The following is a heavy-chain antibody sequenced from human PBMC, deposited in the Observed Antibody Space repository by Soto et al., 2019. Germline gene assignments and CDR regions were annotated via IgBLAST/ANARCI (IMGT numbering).Heavy chain of an antibody. CDR3: TTNRITMIVVDLQAFDI. V-gene: IGHV3-15*07. CDR1: GFTFSNAW. Sequence: EVQLVESGGGLVKPGGSLRLSCAASGFTFSNAWMNWVRQAPGKGLEWVGRIKSKTDGGTTDYAAPVKGRFTISRDDSKNTLYLQMNSLKTEDTAVYYCTTNRITMIVVDLQAFDIWGQGTMVTVSS. J-gene: IGHJ3*02. D-gene: IGHD3-22*01. CDR2: IKSKTDGGTT.